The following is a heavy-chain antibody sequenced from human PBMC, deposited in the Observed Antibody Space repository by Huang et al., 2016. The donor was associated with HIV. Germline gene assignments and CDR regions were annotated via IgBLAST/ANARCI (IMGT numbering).Heavy chain of an antibody. CDR1: GFTFSNYW. Sequence: DVQLVESGGGLVQPGGSLRLSCAASGFTFSNYWMSWVRQAPGQGLEWVAKIKQDGSEKNYVESVKGLFTISRDNAKNLLYLQMNSLRAEDTAVYYCARDYVWGSYRPTYWYFDFWGRGTLVTVSS. D-gene: IGHD3-16*02. CDR2: IKQDGSEK. V-gene: IGHV3-7*01. J-gene: IGHJ2*01. CDR3: ARDYVWGSYRPTYWYFDF.